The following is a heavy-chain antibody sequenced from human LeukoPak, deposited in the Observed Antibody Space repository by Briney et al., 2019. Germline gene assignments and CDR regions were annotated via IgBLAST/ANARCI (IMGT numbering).Heavy chain of an antibody. J-gene: IGHJ4*02. D-gene: IGHD5-18*01. V-gene: IGHV7-4-1*02. CDR1: GYTFTTYA. CDR3: AREDSRGYSYGYGMD. CDR2: INTNTGNP. Sequence: GASVKVSCKASGYTFTTYAMNWVRQAPGQGLEWMGWINTNTGNPTYAQGFTGRFVFSLDTSVSTAYLQISSLKAEDTAVYYCAREDSRGYSYGYGMDWGQGTLVTVSS.